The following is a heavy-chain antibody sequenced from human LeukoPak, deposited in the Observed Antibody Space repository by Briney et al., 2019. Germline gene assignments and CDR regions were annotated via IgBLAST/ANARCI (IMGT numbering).Heavy chain of an antibody. CDR3: ARPPGIAAAWFDP. Sequence: SETLSLTCTVSGYSISSGYNWGWIRQAPGKGLEWIGSIDNSGSTYYNPSLKSRVTISVDTSKSQFSLKLNSVTAADTAVYYCARPPGIAAAWFDPWGQGILVTVSS. D-gene: IGHD6-13*01. V-gene: IGHV4-38-2*02. J-gene: IGHJ5*02. CDR2: IDNSGST. CDR1: GYSISSGYN.